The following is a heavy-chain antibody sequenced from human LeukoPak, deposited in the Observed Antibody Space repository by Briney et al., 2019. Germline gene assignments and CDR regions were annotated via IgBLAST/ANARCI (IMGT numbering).Heavy chain of an antibody. CDR2: ITGSGDST. J-gene: IGHJ6*02. CDR3: ARTTIPYCSGGSCYGMDV. CDR1: GFTYSTHA. D-gene: IGHD2-15*01. V-gene: IGHV3-23*01. Sequence: GGSLRLSCAASGFTYSTHAMTWVRQAPGKGLEWVSGITGSGDSTYYADSVKGRFTISRDNSENTLFLQMNSLRAEDTAVYYCARTTIPYCSGGSCYGMDVWGQGTTVTVSS.